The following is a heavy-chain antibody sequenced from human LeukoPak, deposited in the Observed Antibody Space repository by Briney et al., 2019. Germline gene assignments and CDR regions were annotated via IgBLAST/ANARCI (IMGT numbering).Heavy chain of an antibody. J-gene: IGHJ4*02. CDR1: GGSISSSY. D-gene: IGHD4-23*01. CDR2: VHTTGST. CDR3: ARDPNSAL. Sequence: PSETLSLTCTASGGSISSSYWSWIRQPAGKRLEWIGRVHTTGSTNYNPSFMSRVTMSIDTSKTQFSLKLTSVTAADTAVYYCARDPNSALWGQGILVTVSS. V-gene: IGHV4-4*07.